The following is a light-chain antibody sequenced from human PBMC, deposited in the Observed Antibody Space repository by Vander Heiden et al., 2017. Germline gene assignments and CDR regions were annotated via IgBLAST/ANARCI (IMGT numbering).Light chain of an antibody. J-gene: IGLJ3*02. Sequence: SDYLTQALSVSGALGQTARITCGGKNIGSKNVPWYQQKPGQAPALVIYRDNNRPSGIPERLSGSNSGNTATLTISSAKVGDEADYFCQVWDNGSVVFGGGTKLTVL. CDR2: RDN. CDR1: NIGSKN. V-gene: IGLV3-9*01. CDR3: QVWDNGSVV.